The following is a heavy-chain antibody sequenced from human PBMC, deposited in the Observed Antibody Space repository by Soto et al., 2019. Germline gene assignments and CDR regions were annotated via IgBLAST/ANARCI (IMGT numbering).Heavy chain of an antibody. D-gene: IGHD2-2*01. J-gene: IGHJ4*02. CDR1: GFTFDTYA. CDR3: ATGAAAYYFDS. Sequence: EVHLSESGGGLAPPGGSLRLSCTASGFTFDTYAISWVRQAPGKGLEWVSGISGSGVSEYYADSVKGRFAISRDNSKNTLYLQLNSLRVDDTALYYCATGAAAYYFDSWGQGTLVTVSS. CDR2: ISGSGVSE. V-gene: IGHV3-23*01.